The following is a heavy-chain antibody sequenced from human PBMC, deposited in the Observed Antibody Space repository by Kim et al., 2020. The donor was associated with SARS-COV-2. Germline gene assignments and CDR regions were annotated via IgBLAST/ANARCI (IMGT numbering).Heavy chain of an antibody. CDR3: TRGWFGELLFGY. J-gene: IGHJ4*02. Sequence: EYAAAVKGRFTLSMDDSNIIAYLQMNSLKAEDTAVYYCTRGWFGELLFGYWGQGTLVTVSS. D-gene: IGHD3-10*01. V-gene: IGHV3-49*02.